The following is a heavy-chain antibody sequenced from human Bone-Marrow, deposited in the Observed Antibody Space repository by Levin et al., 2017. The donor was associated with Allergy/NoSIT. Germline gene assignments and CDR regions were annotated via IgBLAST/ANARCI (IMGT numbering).Heavy chain of an antibody. CDR1: GGSISSGGYY. V-gene: IGHV4-31*03. CDR3: ARDRSESSVTSYFDS. D-gene: IGHD4-17*01. CDR2: ISYSGSI. Sequence: LRLSCTVSGGSISSGGYYWSWIRQHPGKGLEWIGDISYSGSIYYNPSLKSRVTISVDTSKNQFSLKLTSVTAADTAFYYCARDRSESSVTSYFDSWGQGTLVTVSS. J-gene: IGHJ4*02.